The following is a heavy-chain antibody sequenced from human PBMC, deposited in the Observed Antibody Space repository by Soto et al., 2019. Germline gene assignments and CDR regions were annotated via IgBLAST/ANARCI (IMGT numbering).Heavy chain of an antibody. CDR2: IKSKTDGGTT. Sequence: PGGSLRLSCAASGFTFSNAWMSWVRQAPGKGLEWVGRIKSKTDGGTTDYAATVKGSFTISRDDSKNTLYLQMKSLKTADTAVYYWTTDLVGATTALSQVLGLFDYWGQGTLVTVSS. CDR3: TTDLVGATTALSQVLGLFDY. CDR1: GFTFSNAW. V-gene: IGHV3-15*01. J-gene: IGHJ4*02. D-gene: IGHD1-26*01.